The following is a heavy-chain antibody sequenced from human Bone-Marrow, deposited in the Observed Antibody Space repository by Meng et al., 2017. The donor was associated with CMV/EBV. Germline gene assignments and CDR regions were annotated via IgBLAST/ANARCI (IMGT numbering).Heavy chain of an antibody. V-gene: IGHV1-46*01. CDR3: ARDARYCSSTSCYQERPLYYFDY. J-gene: IGHJ4*02. D-gene: IGHD2-2*01. CDR1: GYTFTSYY. CDR2: INPSGGST. Sequence: ASVKVSCKASGYTFTSYYMHWVRQAPGQGLEWMGIINPSGGSTSYAQKFQGRVTMTRDTSTSTVYMELSSLRSEDTAVYYCARDARYCSSTSCYQERPLYYFDYWGQGQLVNVSS.